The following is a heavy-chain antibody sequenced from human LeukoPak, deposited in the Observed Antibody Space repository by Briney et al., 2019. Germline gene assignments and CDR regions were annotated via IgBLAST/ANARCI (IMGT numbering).Heavy chain of an antibody. D-gene: IGHD4-17*01. J-gene: IGHJ4*02. CDR1: GYTFTGYY. V-gene: IGHV1-2*06. Sequence: ASVKVSCKASGYTFTGYYMHWVRQAPGQGLGWMGRINPNSGGTNYAQKFQGRVTMTRDTSISTAYMELSRLRSDDTAVYYCARGYYGDYSAGYYFDYWGQGTLVTVSS. CDR3: ARGYYGDYSAGYYFDY. CDR2: INPNSGGT.